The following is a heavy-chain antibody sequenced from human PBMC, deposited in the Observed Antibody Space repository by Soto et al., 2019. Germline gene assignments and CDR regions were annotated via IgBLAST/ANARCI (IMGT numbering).Heavy chain of an antibody. CDR2: IYSGGST. V-gene: IGHV3-53*04. CDR1: GFTVSNKY. J-gene: IGHJ4*02. CDR3: ARGFRFEVITPHYYFDY. Sequence: GGSLRLSCAASGFTVSNKYMSWVRQAPGKGLEWVSVIYSGGSTFYADSVKGRFTISRHNSKNTLYLQMNSLRGEDTAVYYCARGFRFEVITPHYYFDYWGQGTLVTVSS. D-gene: IGHD3-3*01.